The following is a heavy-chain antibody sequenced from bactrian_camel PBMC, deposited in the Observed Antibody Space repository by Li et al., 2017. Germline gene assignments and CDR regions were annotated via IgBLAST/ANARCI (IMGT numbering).Heavy chain of an antibody. CDR1: GFTFSNYY. Sequence: HVQLVESGGGLVQPGGSLRLSCAASGFTFSNYYIGWVRQAPGKGLEWVSGIYPDGGNTYYTDSVKGRFTISRDNAKNTVYLQMNSLKPEDTAVYYCVGGWDDDTWSFNHWGQGTQVTVS. D-gene: IGHD3*01. CDR3: VGGWDDDTWSFNH. V-gene: IGHV3S5*01. CDR2: IYPDGGNT. J-gene: IGHJ4*01.